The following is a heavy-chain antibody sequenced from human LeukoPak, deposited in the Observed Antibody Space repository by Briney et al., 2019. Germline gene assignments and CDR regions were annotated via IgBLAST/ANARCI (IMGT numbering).Heavy chain of an antibody. CDR3: AKFYHQHYDFWSGYESGLDY. CDR2: IIPIFGTT. J-gene: IGHJ4*02. Sequence: GASVKVSCKASGGTFSRYAFSWVRQAPGQGLEWMGGIIPIFGTTNYAQQFQGRVTTTTDESTNTAFLDLSSLRSEDTAVYYCAKFYHQHYDFWSGYESGLDYWGQGTLVTVSS. CDR1: GGTFSRYA. D-gene: IGHD3-3*01. V-gene: IGHV1-69*05.